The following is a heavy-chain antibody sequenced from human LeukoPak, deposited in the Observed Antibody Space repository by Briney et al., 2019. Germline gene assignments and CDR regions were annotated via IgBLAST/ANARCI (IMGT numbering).Heavy chain of an antibody. V-gene: IGHV3-30*04. CDR2: ISYDGSDK. CDR3: AGPKWYYFDY. Sequence: GGSLRLSCAASGFTFGSQAMHWVRQAPGKGLEWVAVISYDGSDKFYADSVTGRFTISRDNSKNTLYLQMNSLTSEDTAMYYCAGPKWYYFDYWGQGTLVAVSS. CDR1: GFTFGSQA. D-gene: IGHD2-8*01. J-gene: IGHJ4*02.